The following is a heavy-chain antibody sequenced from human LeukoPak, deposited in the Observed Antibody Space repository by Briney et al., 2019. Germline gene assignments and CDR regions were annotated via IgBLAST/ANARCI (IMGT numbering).Heavy chain of an antibody. Sequence: GGSLRLSCAASGFTFSNSWMTWVRQAPGKGLEWVANIREDGGEKYYVDSVKGRFTISRDNAKNSLNLQMNSLRAEDTAVYYCARINTAIFSSSDYWGQGTLVTVSS. CDR2: IREDGGEK. J-gene: IGHJ4*02. D-gene: IGHD2-21*02. V-gene: IGHV3-7*05. CDR1: GFTFSNSW. CDR3: ARINTAIFSSSDY.